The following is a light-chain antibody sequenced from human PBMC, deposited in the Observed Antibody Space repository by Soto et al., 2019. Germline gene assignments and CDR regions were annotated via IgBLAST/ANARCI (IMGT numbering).Light chain of an antibody. J-gene: IGLJ1*01. CDR1: DSDVGGYNY. V-gene: IGLV2-14*01. Sequence: QSVLTQPASVSGSPGQSITISCTGTDSDVGGYNYVSWYQHHPGKAPKLMIYEVNNRPSGVSTRFSGSKSGNTASLTISGLQAEDEADYYCSSYTTSSTPYVFGTGTKVTVL. CDR3: SSYTTSSTPYV. CDR2: EVN.